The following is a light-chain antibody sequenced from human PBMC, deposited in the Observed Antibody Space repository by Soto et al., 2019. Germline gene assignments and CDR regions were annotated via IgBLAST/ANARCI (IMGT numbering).Light chain of an antibody. CDR2: GAS. Sequence: EIVLTQSPGTLSLSPGERATLSCRASQSVSSSYLAWYQQNPGQAPRLLIYGASSRATGIPDRFSGSGSGTDFTLTISRLEPADFAVYYCLQYGSSPPNFGQGTRLE. CDR1: QSVSSSY. CDR3: LQYGSSPPN. J-gene: IGKJ5*01. V-gene: IGKV3-20*01.